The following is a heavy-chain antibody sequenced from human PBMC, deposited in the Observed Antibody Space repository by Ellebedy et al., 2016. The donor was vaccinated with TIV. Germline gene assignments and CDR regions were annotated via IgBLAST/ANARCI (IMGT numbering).Heavy chain of an antibody. Sequence: GESLKISCTASGLTFNNYGLHWVRQAPGAGLEWVAFIWFDGSSKYYADSVKGRFTISRDNSKNTLYLQMNSLRPEDTAVYYCASSRYHYYVGNTIFAYWGQGTLVTVSS. D-gene: IGHD3-10*02. CDR2: IWFDGSSK. CDR3: ASSRYHYYVGNTIFAY. CDR1: GLTFNNYG. V-gene: IGHV3-33*03. J-gene: IGHJ4*02.